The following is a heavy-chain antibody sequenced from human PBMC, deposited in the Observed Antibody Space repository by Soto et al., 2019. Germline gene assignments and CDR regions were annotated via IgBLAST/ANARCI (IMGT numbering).Heavy chain of an antibody. CDR3: AKVGPSP. CDR2: ISGGGGST. J-gene: IGHJ5*02. Sequence: PGGSLRLSCVASGLTFRTYLMHWVRRAPGKGLEWVAAISGGGGSTYYADSVKGRFTTSRDNSKNTLYLQMNSLRAEDTAVYYCAKVGPSPWGQGTLVTVSS. CDR1: GLTFRTYL. V-gene: IGHV3-23*01.